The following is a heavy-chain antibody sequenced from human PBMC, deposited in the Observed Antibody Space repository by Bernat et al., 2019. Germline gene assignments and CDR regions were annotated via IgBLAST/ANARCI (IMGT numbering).Heavy chain of an antibody. CDR1: GFSLSTSGMR. J-gene: IGHJ6*01. V-gene: IGHV2-70*04. D-gene: IGHD3-9*01. CDR2: IGWDDDK. CDR3: GGGAWEGVFDGWGRGRVVSV. Sequence: QVTLKESGPALVKPTQTLTLTCTFPGFSLSTSGMRVSWIRQPPGKALEWLARIGWDDDKFYSTSLKTRLTIPKDTSKNQVVLTMTNMDPVDTAAYYCGGGAWEGVFDGWGRGRVVSVWG.